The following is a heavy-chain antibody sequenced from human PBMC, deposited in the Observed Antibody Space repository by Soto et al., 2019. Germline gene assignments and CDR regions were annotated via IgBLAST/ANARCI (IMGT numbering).Heavy chain of an antibody. J-gene: IGHJ4*02. Sequence: QVQLQESGPGLVKPSETLSLICTVSGGSISGYYWSWIRQPPGKGLEWIGYVYYSGSTNYNPSLKSRVTISVDTSKNQFSLELNSVTAADTAVYYCARGRQWLDDWGQGTLVTVSS. CDR1: GGSISGYY. D-gene: IGHD6-19*01. V-gene: IGHV4-59*01. CDR2: VYYSGST. CDR3: ARGRQWLDD.